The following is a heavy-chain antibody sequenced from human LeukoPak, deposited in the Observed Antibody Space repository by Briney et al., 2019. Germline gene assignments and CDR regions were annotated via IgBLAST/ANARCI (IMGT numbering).Heavy chain of an antibody. J-gene: IGHJ6*02. CDR2: IYYSGST. D-gene: IGHD6-13*01. V-gene: IGHV4-30-4*02. CDR3: ARDKKVAATSYYYYGMDV. Sequence: PSETLSLTCTVSGGSISSGDYYWSWIRQPPGKGLEWIGYIYYSGSTYYNPSLKSRATISLDRSKNQFSLKLSSVTAADTAVYYCARDKKVAATSYYYYGMDVWGQGTTVTVSS. CDR1: GGSISSGDYY.